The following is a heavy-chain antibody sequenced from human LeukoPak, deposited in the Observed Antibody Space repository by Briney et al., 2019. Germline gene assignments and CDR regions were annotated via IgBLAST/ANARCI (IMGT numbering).Heavy chain of an antibody. J-gene: IGHJ4*02. CDR2: ISSSSSTI. V-gene: IGHV3-48*02. CDR3: ARTSGNGDY. CDR1: GFTFSSYS. D-gene: IGHD3-10*01. Sequence: PGGSLRLSCAASGFTFSSYSMNWVRQAPGKGLEWVSYISSSSSTIYYADSVKGRFTISRDNAKNSLYLQMSSLRDEDTAVYYCARTSGNGDYWGQGTLVTVSS.